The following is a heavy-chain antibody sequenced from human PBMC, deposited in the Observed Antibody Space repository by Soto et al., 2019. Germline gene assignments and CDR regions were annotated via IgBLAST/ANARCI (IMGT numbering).Heavy chain of an antibody. CDR2: ISGSGGST. J-gene: IGHJ4*02. CDR3: AKELSVVRGVDDGFDY. Sequence: HPGGSLRLSCAASGFTFSSYAMSWVRQAPGKGLEWVSAISGSGGSTYYADSVKGRFTISRDNSKNTLYLQMNSLRAEDTAVYYCAKELSVVRGVDDGFDYWGQGTLVTVSS. CDR1: GFTFSSYA. D-gene: IGHD3-10*01. V-gene: IGHV3-23*01.